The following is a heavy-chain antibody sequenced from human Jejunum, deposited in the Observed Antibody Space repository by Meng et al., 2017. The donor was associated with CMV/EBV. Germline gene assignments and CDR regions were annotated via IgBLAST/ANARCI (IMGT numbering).Heavy chain of an antibody. CDR1: GFNCSSYW. CDR3: ARATRAKWPYFDY. Sequence: EVEEAKSGGGVIERGGSLGLCCAASGFNCSSYWMHGARQIPGKGLVWPPLTSADGSTTTYADSVQGRFSISRDNAKHTLNLEMNSLRAEDTAVYYCARATRAKWPYFDYWGQGTLVTVSS. D-gene: IGHD5-12*01. V-gene: IGHV3-74*01. J-gene: IGHJ4*02. CDR2: TSADGSTT.